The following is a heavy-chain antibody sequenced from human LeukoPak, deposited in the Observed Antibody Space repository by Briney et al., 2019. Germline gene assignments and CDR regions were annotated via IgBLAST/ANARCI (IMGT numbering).Heavy chain of an antibody. CDR2: IYYSGST. CDR3: ARAENWEEDDY. V-gene: IGHV4-61*05. Sequence: SETLSLTCTVSGGSISSSSYYWGWIRQPPGKGLEWIGYIYYSGSTNYNPSLKSRVTISVDTSKNQFSLKLSSVTAADTAVYYCARAENWEEDDYWGQGTLVTVSS. D-gene: IGHD7-27*01. CDR1: GGSISSSSYY. J-gene: IGHJ4*02.